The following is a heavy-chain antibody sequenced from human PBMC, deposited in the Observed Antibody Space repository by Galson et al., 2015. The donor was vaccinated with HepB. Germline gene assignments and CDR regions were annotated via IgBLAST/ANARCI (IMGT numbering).Heavy chain of an antibody. CDR3: ARAQHYNWNDAARYYFDY. CDR2: ISAYNGNT. CDR1: GYTFTSYG. J-gene: IGHJ4*02. V-gene: IGHV1-18*01. D-gene: IGHD1-1*01. Sequence: SVKVSCKASGYTFTSYGISWVRQAPGQGLEWMGWISAYNGNTNYAQKLQGRVTMTTDTSTSTAYMELRSLRSDDTAVYYCARAQHYNWNDAARYYFDYWGQGTLVTVSS.